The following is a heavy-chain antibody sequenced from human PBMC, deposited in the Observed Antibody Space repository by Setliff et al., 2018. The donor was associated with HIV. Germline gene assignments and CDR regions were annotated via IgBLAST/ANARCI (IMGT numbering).Heavy chain of an antibody. J-gene: IGHJ3*02. CDR3: ARVQRLLWFGDLDYAFDI. CDR2: INPNSGGT. CDR1: GYTFTGYY. D-gene: IGHD3-10*01. V-gene: IGHV1-2*06. Sequence: ASVKVSCKASGYTFTGYYMHWVRQAPGQGLQWMGRINPNSGGTNYAQKFQGRVTMTRDTSISTAYMELSRLRSDDTAVYYCARVQRLLWFGDLDYAFDIWGQGTMVPVSS.